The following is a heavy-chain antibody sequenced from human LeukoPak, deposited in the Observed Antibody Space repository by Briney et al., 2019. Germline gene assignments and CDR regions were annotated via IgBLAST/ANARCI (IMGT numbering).Heavy chain of an antibody. Sequence: GGSLRLSCAASGFTVSSNYMSWVRQAPGKGLEWVSVIYSGRSTYYADSVKGRFTISRDNSKNTLYLQMNSLRAEDTAVYYCARASTTKDAFDIWGQGTMVTVSS. CDR3: ARASTTKDAFDI. CDR1: GFTVSSNY. J-gene: IGHJ3*02. D-gene: IGHD1-26*01. CDR2: IYSGRST. V-gene: IGHV3-53*01.